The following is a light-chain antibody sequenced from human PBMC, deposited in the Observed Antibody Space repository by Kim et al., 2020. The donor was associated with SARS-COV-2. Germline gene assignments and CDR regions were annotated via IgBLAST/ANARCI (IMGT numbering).Light chain of an antibody. V-gene: IGKV1-5*03. CDR2: KAS. CDR3: QHYNGYPIS. Sequence: ASVGDRVSIPCRASQSISNWLAWYQQRPGKAPKFLIYKASTLESGVPSRFSGSGSGTEFTLTISSLQPDDFATYYCQHYNGYPISFGGGTKVDIK. J-gene: IGKJ4*01. CDR1: QSISNW.